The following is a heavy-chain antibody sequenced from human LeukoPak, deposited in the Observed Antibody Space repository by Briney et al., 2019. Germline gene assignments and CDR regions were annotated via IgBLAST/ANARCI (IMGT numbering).Heavy chain of an antibody. V-gene: IGHV1-18*01. J-gene: IGHJ3*02. CDR3: ARDYSSAGYDAFDI. D-gene: IGHD6-25*01. CDR1: GYTFTSFG. CDR2: IGAYNGDT. Sequence: GASVTVSCKASGYTFTSFGISWVRQAPGQGLEGMGWIGAYNGDTNYAQNLQGRVTMTTDTSTSTAYMELRSLRSDDTAVYYCARDYSSAGYDAFDIWGQGTMVTVSS.